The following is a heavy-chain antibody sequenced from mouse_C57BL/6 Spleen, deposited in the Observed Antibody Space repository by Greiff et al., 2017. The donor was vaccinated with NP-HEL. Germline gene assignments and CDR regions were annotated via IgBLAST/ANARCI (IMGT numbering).Heavy chain of an antibody. CDR2: ISSGSSTI. D-gene: IGHD2-5*01. CDR3: ARDSTGY. CDR1: GFTFSDYG. J-gene: IGHJ2*01. V-gene: IGHV5-17*01. Sequence: EVKLVESGGGLVKPGGSLKLSCAASGFTFSDYGMHWVRQAPEKGLEWVAYISSGSSTIYYADTVKGRFTISRDNAKNTLFLQMTSLRSEDTAMYYCARDSTGYWGQGTTLTVSS.